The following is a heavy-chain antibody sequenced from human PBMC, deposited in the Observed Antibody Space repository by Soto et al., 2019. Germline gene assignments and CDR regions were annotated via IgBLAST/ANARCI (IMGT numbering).Heavy chain of an antibody. CDR2: IYYSGST. Sequence: QLQLQESGPGLVKPSETLSLTCTVSGGSISSSSYYWGWIRQPPGKGLEWIGSIYYSGSTYYNPSLKSRVTISVDTSKNQFSLKLSSVTAADTAVYYCARIEQGELSIDYWGHGTLVTVSS. V-gene: IGHV4-39*01. D-gene: IGHD1-26*01. CDR3: ARIEQGELSIDY. J-gene: IGHJ4*01. CDR1: GGSISSSSYY.